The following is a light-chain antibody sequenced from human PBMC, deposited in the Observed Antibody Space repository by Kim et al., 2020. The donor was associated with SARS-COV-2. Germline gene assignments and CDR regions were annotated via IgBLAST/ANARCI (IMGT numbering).Light chain of an antibody. V-gene: IGLV2-8*01. J-gene: IGLJ2*01. CDR1: SNDVGDYNY. CDR2: EVT. CDR3: SSYAGNNVI. Sequence: SALTQPPSASGSPRQSVTISCTGTSNDVGDYNYVSWYQQHPGKAPKLMIYEVTKRPSGVPDRFSGSKSGNTASLTVSGLQAEDEADYYCSSYAGNNVIFGGGTQLTVL.